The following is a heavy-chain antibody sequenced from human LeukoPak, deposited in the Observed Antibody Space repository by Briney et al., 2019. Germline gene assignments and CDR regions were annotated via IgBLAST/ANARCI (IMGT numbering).Heavy chain of an antibody. CDR2: INPSGGST. D-gene: IGHD3-16*01. J-gene: IGHJ4*02. CDR3: AREVMITFGGVMPSDY. V-gene: IGHV1-46*01. CDR1: GYTFTSYY. Sequence: ASVKVSCKASGYTFTSYYMHWVRQAPGQGLEWMGIINPSGGSTSYAQKFQGRVTMTRDTSTSTVYMELSSLRSEDTAVYYCAREVMITFGGVMPSDYWGQGTLVTVSS.